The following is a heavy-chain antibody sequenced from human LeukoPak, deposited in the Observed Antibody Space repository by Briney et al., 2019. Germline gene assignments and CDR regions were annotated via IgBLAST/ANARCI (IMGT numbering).Heavy chain of an antibody. CDR1: GYTFTGYN. D-gene: IGHD3-22*01. V-gene: IGHV1-2*02. J-gene: IGHJ4*02. CDR3: ARDGPTDSGGYYYVLDY. CDR2: INPNSGGT. Sequence: ASVKVSCKASGYTFTGYNVHWGRQGPGQRREWMGWINPNSGGTNYAQNFQGRVTMTRNTSISKAYMELSRLRSDDTAVYYCARDGPTDSGGYYYVLDYWGQGTLVTVSS.